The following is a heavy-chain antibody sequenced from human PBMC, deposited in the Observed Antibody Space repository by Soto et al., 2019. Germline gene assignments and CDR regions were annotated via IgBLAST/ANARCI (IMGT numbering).Heavy chain of an antibody. Sequence: EVQLVESGGGLVKPGGSLRLSCAASGLTFSNAWMNWVRQAPGKGLEWVGRIKSKTEGGTTDYAAPVKGRFTISREDSRDTLSLQMNSLRTEDAAVYYCTTVSYCSGTSCHYYHYMDVWGKGTTVTVS. CDR1: GLTFSNAW. V-gene: IGHV3-15*01. J-gene: IGHJ6*03. CDR2: IKSKTEGGTT. CDR3: TTVSYCSGTSCHYYHYMDV. D-gene: IGHD2-2*01.